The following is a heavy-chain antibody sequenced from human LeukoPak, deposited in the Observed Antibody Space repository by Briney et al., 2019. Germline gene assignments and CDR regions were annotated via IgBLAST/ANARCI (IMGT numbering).Heavy chain of an antibody. D-gene: IGHD6-13*01. J-gene: IGHJ4*02. CDR1: GGPIGNYY. Sequence: KPSETLSLTCTVSGGPIGNYYWNWIRQPPGKGLEWIGYIYYTGSTNYNPSLKSRVTISVDTSKNQFSLNLRSVTPEDTAVYYCARNLIPEQLVLNFWGQGTLVTVSS. V-gene: IGHV4-59*01. CDR3: ARNLIPEQLVLNF. CDR2: IYYTGST.